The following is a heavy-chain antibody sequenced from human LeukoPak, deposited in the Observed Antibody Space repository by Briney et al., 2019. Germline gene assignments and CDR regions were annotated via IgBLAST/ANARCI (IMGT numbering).Heavy chain of an antibody. D-gene: IGHD3-22*01. Sequence: SVKVSCKASGGTFSSYAISWVRQAPGQGLEWMGRIIPILGIANYAQKFQGRVTITADKSTSTAYMELSSLRSEDTAVYYCTYYYDSSGYSYWGQGTLDTVSS. CDR1: GGTFSSYA. V-gene: IGHV1-69*04. CDR3: TYYYDSSGYSY. J-gene: IGHJ4*02. CDR2: IIPILGIA.